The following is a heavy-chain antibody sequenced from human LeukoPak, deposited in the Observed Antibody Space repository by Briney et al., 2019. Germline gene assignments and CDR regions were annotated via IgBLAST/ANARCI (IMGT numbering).Heavy chain of an antibody. CDR1: GFTFSSYG. V-gene: IGHV3-33*06. D-gene: IGHD3-10*01. CDR2: IWYDGSNK. Sequence: GGSLRLSCAASGFTFSSYGMHWVRQAPGKGLEWVAVIWYDGSNKYYVDSVKGRFTISRDNSKNTLYLQMNSLRAEDTAVYYCAKDGGDGSGSPNMDVWGKGTTVTVSS. CDR3: AKDGGDGSGSPNMDV. J-gene: IGHJ6*03.